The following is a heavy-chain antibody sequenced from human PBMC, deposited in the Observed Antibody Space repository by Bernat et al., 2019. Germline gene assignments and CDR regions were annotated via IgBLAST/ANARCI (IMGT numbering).Heavy chain of an antibody. CDR2: ISSSGSTI. CDR3: ARAVLEWLDYYYGMDV. D-gene: IGHD3-3*01. J-gene: IGHJ6*02. CDR1: GFTFSSYE. Sequence: EVQLVESGGGLVQPGGSLRLSCAASGFTFSSYEMNWVRQAPGKGLEWVSYISSSGSTIYYADSVKGRFTISRDNAKNSLYLQMNSLRAEDTAVYYCARAVLEWLDYYYGMDVWGQGTTVTVSS. V-gene: IGHV3-48*03.